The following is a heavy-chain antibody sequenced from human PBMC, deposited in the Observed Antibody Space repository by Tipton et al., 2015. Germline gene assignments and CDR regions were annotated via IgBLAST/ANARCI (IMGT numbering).Heavy chain of an antibody. J-gene: IGHJ4*02. CDR1: GGSFSDYY. CDR2: IYYSGST. D-gene: IGHD3-9*01. Sequence: TLSLTCTVSGGSFSDYYWSWSRQSPGEGLEWIGYIYYSGSTNYNPPLRSRVAMSMDTSKNQFSLKLTSVTAADTAVYYCACQDYDSLTRDYQTGDYWGQGTLVTVSS. CDR3: ACQDYDSLTRDYQTGDY. V-gene: IGHV4-59*08.